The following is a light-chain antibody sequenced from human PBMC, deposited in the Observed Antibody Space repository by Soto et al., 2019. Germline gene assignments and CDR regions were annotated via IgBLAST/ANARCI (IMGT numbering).Light chain of an antibody. Sequence: AIRMTQSPSSFSASTGGSVTITCRARQGISSYLAWYQQKPGKPPKLLIYAASTLQSGVPSRFSGSGSGTDFTLTISCLQSEDFATYYCQQYYSYPRAFEQGTKVEIK. CDR1: QGISSY. CDR2: AAS. J-gene: IGKJ1*01. V-gene: IGKV1-8*01. CDR3: QQYYSYPRA.